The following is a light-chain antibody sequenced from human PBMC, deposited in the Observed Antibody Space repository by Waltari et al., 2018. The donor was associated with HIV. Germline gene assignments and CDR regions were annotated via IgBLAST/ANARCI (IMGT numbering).Light chain of an antibody. CDR2: SNN. CDR3: GAWDDTHSWV. Sequence: QSVLTQPPSVSGTPGQGVTISCSGRSSNIGTHTVNWYQHLPGTTPKLISYSNNQRPSGVPDRFSGSKSGTSASLAISGLQSEDEADYYCGAWDDTHSWVFGGGTKLTVL. J-gene: IGLJ3*02. V-gene: IGLV1-44*01. CDR1: SSNIGTHT.